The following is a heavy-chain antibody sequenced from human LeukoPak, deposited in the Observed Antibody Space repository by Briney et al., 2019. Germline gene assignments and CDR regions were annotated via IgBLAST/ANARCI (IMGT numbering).Heavy chain of an antibody. Sequence: ASVKVSCKASGYTFTSYDINWVRQATGQGLEWMGWISAYNGNTNYAQKLQGRVTMTTDTSTSTAYMELRSLRSDDTAVYYCARVGGYSGYGDFDYWGQGTLVTVSS. CDR1: GYTFTSYD. V-gene: IGHV1-18*01. CDR2: ISAYNGNT. J-gene: IGHJ4*02. CDR3: ARVGGYSGYGDFDY. D-gene: IGHD5-12*01.